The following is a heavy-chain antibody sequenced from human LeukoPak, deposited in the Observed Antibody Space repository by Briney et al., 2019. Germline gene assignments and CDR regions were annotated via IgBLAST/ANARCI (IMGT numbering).Heavy chain of an antibody. CDR1: GYTFTNYW. Sequence: GEPLKIPCKGPGYTFTNYWIGWVRQMSGKGLEWMGVINPGDSDTIYSPSLQGQATISVDKSITTAYLHWSSLKASDTGIYYCARLISQHDSDKWYLGWFDPWGQGTLVTVSS. V-gene: IGHV5-51*01. D-gene: IGHD3-22*01. CDR3: ARLISQHDSDKWYLGWFDP. CDR2: INPGDSDT. J-gene: IGHJ5*02.